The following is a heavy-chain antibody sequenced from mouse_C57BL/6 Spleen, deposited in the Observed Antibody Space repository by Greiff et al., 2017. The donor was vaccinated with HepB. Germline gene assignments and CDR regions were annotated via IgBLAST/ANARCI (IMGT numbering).Heavy chain of an antibody. V-gene: IGHV1-5*01. D-gene: IGHD2-4*01. CDR3: TGEGVDYDYDGPPLAMDY. J-gene: IGHJ4*01. CDR2: IYPGNSDT. CDR1: GYTFTSYW. Sequence: EVQLQQSGTVLARPGASVKMSCKTSGYTFTSYWMHWVKQRPGQGLEWRGAIYPGNSDTSYNQKFKGKAKLTAVTSASTAYMELSSLTNEDSAVYYCTGEGVDYDYDGPPLAMDYWGQGTSVTVSS.